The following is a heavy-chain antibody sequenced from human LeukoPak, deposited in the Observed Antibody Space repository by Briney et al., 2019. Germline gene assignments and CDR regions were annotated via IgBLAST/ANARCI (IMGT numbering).Heavy chain of an antibody. CDR2: IYYSGST. V-gene: IGHV4-59*01. CDR1: GGSISSYY. J-gene: IGHJ6*03. D-gene: IGHD4-11*01. Sequence: TSETLSLTCTVSGGSISSYYWSWIRQPPGKGLEWIGYIYYSGSTNYNPSLKSRVTISVDTSKNQFSLKLSSVTAADTAVYYCARTEETVSTVTTHYYYYYYMDVWGKGTTVTVSS. CDR3: ARTEETVSTVTTHYYYYYYMDV.